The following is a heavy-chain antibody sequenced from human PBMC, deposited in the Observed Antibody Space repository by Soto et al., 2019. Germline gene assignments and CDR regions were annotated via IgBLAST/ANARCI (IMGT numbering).Heavy chain of an antibody. CDR2: IMPIFATP. J-gene: IGHJ6*02. D-gene: IGHD5-12*01. CDR3: ARDNDRQRLGGNYYYIVDD. V-gene: IGHV1-69*12. CDR1: GGTFSTSA. Sequence: QVQLMQSGAEVKKPGSSVKVSCKASGGTFSTSAISWVRQAPGEGLEWVGGIMPIFATPDYAQKFQGRVTFSAGESTATAYLGLTRLTTDDTAVYYCARDNDRQRLGGNYYYIVDDWGQGYAITGSS.